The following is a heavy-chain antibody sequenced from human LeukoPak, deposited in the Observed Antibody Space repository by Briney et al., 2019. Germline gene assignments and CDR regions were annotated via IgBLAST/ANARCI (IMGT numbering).Heavy chain of an antibody. J-gene: IGHJ6*03. CDR1: GYTFTSYD. CDR3: ARGRSDSGYEAQGYYYYVDV. V-gene: IGHV1-8*03. Sequence: ASVKVSCKASGYTFTSYDINWVRQATGQGLEWMGWMNPNSGNTGYAQKFQGRVTITRNTSISTAYMELSSLRSEDTAVYYCARGRSDSGYEAQGYYYYVDVWGKGTTVTVSS. D-gene: IGHD5-12*01. CDR2: MNPNSGNT.